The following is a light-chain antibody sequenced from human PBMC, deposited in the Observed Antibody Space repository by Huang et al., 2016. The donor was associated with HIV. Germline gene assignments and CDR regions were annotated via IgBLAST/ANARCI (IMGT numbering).Light chain of an antibody. Sequence: EVVMTQSPVTLVVSPGERVTLSCRASQSVSSNLAWYQQKPGQAPRLLMFGASTRATGITDNFSGSGSGTDFALTINRLQTEDVALYYCQQYNNWPLTFGQGTKVEIK. CDR3: QQYNNWPLT. CDR2: GAS. J-gene: IGKJ1*01. V-gene: IGKV3-15*01. CDR1: QSVSSN.